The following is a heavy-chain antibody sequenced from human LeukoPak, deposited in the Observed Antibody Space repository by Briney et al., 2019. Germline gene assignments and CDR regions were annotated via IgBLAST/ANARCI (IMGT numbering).Heavy chain of an antibody. V-gene: IGHV3-7*04. CDR3: VRDNWDAYFDY. CDR1: GFTFSNYW. Sequence: SGGSLRLSCVTSGFTFSNYWMTWVRQAPGKGLEFVANIKQDGTENNHADSVEGRFTISRDNARNSLYLQMTSLRAEDTAVYYRVRDNWDAYFDYWGQGDLVTVSS. CDR2: IKQDGTEN. J-gene: IGHJ4*02. D-gene: IGHD3-16*01.